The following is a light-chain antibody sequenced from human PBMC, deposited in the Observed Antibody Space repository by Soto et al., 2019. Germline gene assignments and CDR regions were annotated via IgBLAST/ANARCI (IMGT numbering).Light chain of an antibody. V-gene: IGKV3-11*01. J-gene: IGKJ1*01. CDR1: QYVGTR. CDR2: YMS. CDR3: HQRQSWPRT. Sequence: EIVLTQSPATLSSSPGETATLSCRASQYVGTRLAWYQHKPGQAPRLLIYYMSKRATGIPARFSGSGSGTDFTLTISNLAPEDFGGYYCHQRQSWPRTFGQGTKVEI.